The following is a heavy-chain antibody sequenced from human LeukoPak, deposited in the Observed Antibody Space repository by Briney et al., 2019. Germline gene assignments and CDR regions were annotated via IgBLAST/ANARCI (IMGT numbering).Heavy chain of an antibody. CDR1: GYTFTGYY. J-gene: IGHJ4*02. Sequence: GASVKVSCKASGYTFTGYYMHWVRQAPGQGLEWMGWINPNSGGTNYAQKLQGRVTMTTDTSTSTAYMELRSLRSDDTAVYYCARLVPTYYYDSSGYYRRHEFDYWGQGTLVTVSS. CDR2: INPNSGGT. D-gene: IGHD3-22*01. CDR3: ARLVPTYYYDSSGYYRRHEFDY. V-gene: IGHV1-2*02.